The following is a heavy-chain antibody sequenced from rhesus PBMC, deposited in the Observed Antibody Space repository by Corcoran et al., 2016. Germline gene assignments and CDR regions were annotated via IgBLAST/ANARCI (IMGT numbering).Heavy chain of an antibody. CDR3: GRGRVVNDGGLDS. J-gene: IGHJ4*01. CDR1: GASVNSNS. CDR2: VFGDGGST. Sequence: QVQLQESGPGLVKPSETLSLTCAVSGASVNSNSGSWIRQPPGKGLEWIGRVFGDGGSTSYNPALTSRVTISRDTSKNQFSLKLDSVTAADSAVYYCGRGRVVNDGGLDSWGQGVLVTVSS. D-gene: IGHD3-28*01. V-gene: IGHV4-147*01.